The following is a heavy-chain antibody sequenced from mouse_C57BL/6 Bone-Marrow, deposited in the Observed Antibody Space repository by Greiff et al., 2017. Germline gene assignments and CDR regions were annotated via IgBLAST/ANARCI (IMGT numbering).Heavy chain of an antibody. CDR1: GYTFTSYW. Sequence: QVQLQQPGAELVKPGASVKMSCKASGYTFTSYWINWVKQRPGKGPEWIGDIYPGSGSTKYNEKFKSKATLTVDTSSSTAYMQLSSLTSEDSAVYYCARGGIYYYGSSWYFDVWGTGTTVTVSS. V-gene: IGHV1-55*01. CDR2: IYPGSGST. J-gene: IGHJ1*03. CDR3: ARGGIYYYGSSWYFDV. D-gene: IGHD1-1*01.